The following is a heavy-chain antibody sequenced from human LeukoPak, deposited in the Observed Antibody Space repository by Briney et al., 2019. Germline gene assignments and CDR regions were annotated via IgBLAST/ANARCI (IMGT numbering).Heavy chain of an antibody. Sequence: GASLRLSCVAPGFTFSSYSINWVRQAPGKGLEWVAYISSSSHRTYYADSVKGRFTISRDNAKNSLFLQMDSLRPEDTAIYYCAGPTKTDSGTKDIDYWGQGTLVTVSS. CDR3: AGPTKTDSGTKDIDY. J-gene: IGHJ4*02. CDR1: GFTFSSYS. V-gene: IGHV3-48*04. D-gene: IGHD3-10*01. CDR2: ISSSSHRT.